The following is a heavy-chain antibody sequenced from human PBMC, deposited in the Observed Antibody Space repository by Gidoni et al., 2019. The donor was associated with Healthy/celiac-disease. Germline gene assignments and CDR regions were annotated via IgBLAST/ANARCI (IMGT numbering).Heavy chain of an antibody. CDR3: ARGTSASSGPDPYYYYYYGMDV. D-gene: IGHD6-19*01. J-gene: IGHJ6*02. CDR2: INHSGST. Sequence: QVQLQQWGAGLLKPSETLSLTCAVYGGSFSGYYWSWIRQSPGKGLEWIGEINHSGSTNYNPSLKSRVTISEDTSKNQFSLKLTSVTAADTAVYYCARGTSASSGPDPYYYYYYGMDVWGQGTTVTVSS. V-gene: IGHV4-34*01. CDR1: GGSFSGYY.